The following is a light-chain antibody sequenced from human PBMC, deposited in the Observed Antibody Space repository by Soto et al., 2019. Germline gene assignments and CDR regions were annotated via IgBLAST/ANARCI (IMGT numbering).Light chain of an antibody. CDR3: QQYNSFSGVT. V-gene: IGKV1-9*01. CDR1: QGISTY. CDR2: AAS. Sequence: IQLTQSPSSLSASIGDRVTITCRAGQGISTYLAWYQQKPRKAPKLLIYAASTLQSGVPSRFSGSGSGTDFTLTISSLQPEDFATYYCQQYNSFSGVTFGPGTKVDIK. J-gene: IGKJ3*01.